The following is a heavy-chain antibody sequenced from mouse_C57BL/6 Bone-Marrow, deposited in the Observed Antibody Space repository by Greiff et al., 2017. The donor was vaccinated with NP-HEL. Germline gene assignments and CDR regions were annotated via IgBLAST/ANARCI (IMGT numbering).Heavy chain of an antibody. D-gene: IGHD1-1*01. J-gene: IGHJ1*03. V-gene: IGHV1-19*01. CDR1: GYTFTDYY. CDR3: ARYDYGSSYWYFDV. CDR2: INPYNGGT. Sequence: SGPVLVKPGASVKMSCKASGYTFTDYYMNWVKQSHGKSLEWIGVINPYNGGTSYNQKFKGKATLTVDKSSSTAYMELNSLTSEDSAVYYCARYDYGSSYWYFDVWGTGTTVTVSS.